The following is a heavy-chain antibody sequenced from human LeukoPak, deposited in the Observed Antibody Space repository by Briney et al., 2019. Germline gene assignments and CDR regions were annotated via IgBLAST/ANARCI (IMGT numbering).Heavy chain of an antibody. D-gene: IGHD4-11*01. Sequence: PGGSLRLSCAASGFTFSSYGMHWVRQAPGKGLEWVAFIRYDGSNKYYADSVKGRFTISRDNSKNTLYLQMNSLRAGDTAVYYCAKDVDYPLYYFDYWGQGTLVTVSS. CDR3: AKDVDYPLYYFDY. J-gene: IGHJ4*02. V-gene: IGHV3-30*02. CDR1: GFTFSSYG. CDR2: IRYDGSNK.